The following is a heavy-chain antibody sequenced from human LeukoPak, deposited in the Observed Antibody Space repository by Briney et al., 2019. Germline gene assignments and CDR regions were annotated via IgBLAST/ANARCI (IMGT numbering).Heavy chain of an antibody. V-gene: IGHV1-3*01. CDR2: INAGNGNT. Sequence: GASVKVSCKASGYTFTSYAIHWVRQAPGQRLEWMGWINAGNGNTKNSQKFQGRVTITRDTSASTVYMELSSLRSEDTAVYYCARVGSGNAKGAFDIWGQGTMVTVSS. CDR1: GYTFTSYA. D-gene: IGHD1-1*01. CDR3: ARVGSGNAKGAFDI. J-gene: IGHJ3*02.